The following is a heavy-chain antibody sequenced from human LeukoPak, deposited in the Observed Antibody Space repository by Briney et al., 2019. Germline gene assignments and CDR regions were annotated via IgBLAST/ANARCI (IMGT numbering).Heavy chain of an antibody. CDR1: GYSISSGYY. Sequence: SETLSLTCTVSGYSISSGYYWGWIRQPPGKGLEWIGSIYHSGSTYYNPSLKSRVTISVDTSKNQFSLKLSSVTAADTAVYYCARVDLRSCYYYYYMDVWGKGTTVTVSS. D-gene: IGHD3-16*02. J-gene: IGHJ6*03. CDR2: IYHSGST. V-gene: IGHV4-38-2*02. CDR3: ARVDLRSCYYYYYMDV.